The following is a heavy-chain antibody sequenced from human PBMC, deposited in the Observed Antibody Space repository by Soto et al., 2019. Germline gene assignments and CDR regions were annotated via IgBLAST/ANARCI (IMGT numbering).Heavy chain of an antibody. J-gene: IGHJ4*02. D-gene: IGHD4-17*01. V-gene: IGHV3-15*01. Sequence: EVQLVESGGGLVKPGGSLRLSCAASGFTFSNAWMSWVRQAPGKGLEWVGRIKSKTDGGTTDYTAPVKGRFTISRDDSNNTLYLQMNSLKTEDTGVDYCTTSSSLPGDYGNVDYWGQGTLVTVSS. CDR1: GFTFSNAW. CDR2: IKSKTDGGTT. CDR3: TTSSSLPGDYGNVDY.